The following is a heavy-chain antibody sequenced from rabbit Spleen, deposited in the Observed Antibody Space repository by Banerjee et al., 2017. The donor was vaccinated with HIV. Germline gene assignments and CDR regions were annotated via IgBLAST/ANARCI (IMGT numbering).Heavy chain of an antibody. V-gene: IGHV1S45*01. CDR2: IYGGSSGST. CDR3: ARTNNNAWDMVTRLDL. J-gene: IGHJ3*01. Sequence: QEQLVESGGGLVKPEGSLTLTCTVSGFSFNNNYYMCWVRQAPGKGLEWIACIYGGSSGSTYYASWAKGRFTISKTSSTTVTLQMTSLTAADTATYFCARTNNNAWDMVTRLDLWGPGTLVTVS. D-gene: IGHD2-1*01. CDR1: GFSFNNNYY.